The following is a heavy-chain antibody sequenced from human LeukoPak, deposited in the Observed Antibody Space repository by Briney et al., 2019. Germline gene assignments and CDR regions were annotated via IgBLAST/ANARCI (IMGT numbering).Heavy chain of an antibody. Sequence: SETLSLTCSVSGASISGHYWTWIRQPPGKGLEWIGQIHYTGKPDYNPSLKSRITISVDTSKNQVSLQVSSVTAADSAIYYCARFGVDYNMDVWGHGTTVTVFS. CDR2: IHYTGKP. CDR1: GASISGHY. D-gene: IGHD3-16*01. J-gene: IGHJ6*03. V-gene: IGHV4-59*11. CDR3: ARFGVDYNMDV.